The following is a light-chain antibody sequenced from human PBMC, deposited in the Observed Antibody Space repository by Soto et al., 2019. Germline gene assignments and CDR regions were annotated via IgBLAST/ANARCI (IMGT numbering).Light chain of an antibody. CDR1: QTINNRY. V-gene: IGKV3-20*01. J-gene: IGKJ3*01. CDR3: HHYDNSPPFP. CDR2: AAS. Sequence: EIVLTQFPGTLSLSPGERAILSCRASQTINNRYLAWYQQTPGRAPRLLIHAASSRAAGTPDRFSGSGSGTDFTLTINRLEPEDIAVYYCHHYDNSPPFPFGPGTKVDIK.